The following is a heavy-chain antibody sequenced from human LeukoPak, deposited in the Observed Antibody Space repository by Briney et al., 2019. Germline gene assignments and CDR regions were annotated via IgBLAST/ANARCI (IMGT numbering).Heavy chain of an antibody. V-gene: IGHV4-34*01. D-gene: IGHD6-6*01. Sequence: SETLSLTCAVPGGSFSGYFWSWIRQPPGKGLEYIGEINHSGHTTYNPSLKSRVTISVDTSKNQFSLSMISVTAADTAVYYCARHESDSSSAAFDSWGQGTTVIVSS. CDR1: GGSFSGYF. CDR2: INHSGHT. CDR3: ARHESDSSSAAFDS. J-gene: IGHJ3*01.